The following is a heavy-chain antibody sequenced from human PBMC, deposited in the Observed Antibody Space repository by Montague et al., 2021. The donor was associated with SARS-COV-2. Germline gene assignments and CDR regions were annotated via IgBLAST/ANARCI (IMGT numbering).Heavy chain of an antibody. V-gene: IGHV4-39*01. Sequence: SETLSLTCSVSGDSMSGSNSYWGWIRQPPGTGLESIGSISYTGSTSYNASLKSRVTMSVDTSKNEFSLRLSSVTASDTAVYYCARLYIQKTLVGASRRRWFGPWGQGTLVTVS. J-gene: IGHJ5*02. D-gene: IGHD1-26*01. CDR3: ARLYIQKTLVGASRRRWFGP. CDR2: ISYTGST. CDR1: GDSMSGSNSY.